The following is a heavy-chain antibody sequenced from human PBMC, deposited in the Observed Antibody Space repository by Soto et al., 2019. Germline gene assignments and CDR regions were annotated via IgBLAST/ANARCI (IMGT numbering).Heavy chain of an antibody. CDR2: ISAYNGNT. CDR1: GYTFTSYG. J-gene: IGHJ6*02. V-gene: IGHV1-18*01. CDR3: ARADYDLVGMDV. Sequence: GASVTGSCTASGYTFTSYGISWVRQAPGQGLEWMGWISAYNGNTNYAQKLQGRVTMTTDTSTSTAYMELRSLRSDDTAVYHCARADYDLVGMDVWGQGTTVTVSS. D-gene: IGHD3-3*01.